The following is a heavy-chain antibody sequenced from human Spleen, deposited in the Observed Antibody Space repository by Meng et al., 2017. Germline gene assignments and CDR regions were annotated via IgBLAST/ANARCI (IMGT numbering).Heavy chain of an antibody. V-gene: IGHV1-69*13. D-gene: IGHD6-19*01. CDR1: GDTFSSYA. CDR2: IIPIFGTA. CDR3: ARGGSGWWPNDY. J-gene: IGHJ4*02. Sequence: SVKVSCKASGDTFSSYAISWVRQAPGQGLEWMGGIIPIFGTAKYAQKFQGRVTITADESTSTAYMELSSLGSEDTAVYYCARGGSGWWPNDYWGQGTLVTVSS.